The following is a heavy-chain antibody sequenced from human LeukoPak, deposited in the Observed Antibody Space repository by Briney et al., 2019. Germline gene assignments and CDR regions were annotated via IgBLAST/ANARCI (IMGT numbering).Heavy chain of an antibody. CDR1: GGSISSYY. CDR3: ARVTGYRIEDYFDY. J-gene: IGHJ4*02. Sequence: SETLSLTCAVSGGSISSYYWSWIRQPPGKGLEWIGYIYYSGSTNYNPSLKSRVTISVETSKNEFSLKLRSVTAADTAVYYCARVTGYRIEDYFDYWGQGTLVTVSS. V-gene: IGHV4-59*01. D-gene: IGHD6-13*01. CDR2: IYYSGST.